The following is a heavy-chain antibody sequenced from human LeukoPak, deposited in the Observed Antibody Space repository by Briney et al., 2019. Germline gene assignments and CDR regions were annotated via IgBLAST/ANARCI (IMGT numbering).Heavy chain of an antibody. J-gene: IGHJ4*02. D-gene: IGHD6-19*01. CDR3: ARVARLVRFYYYFDY. CDR2: IIPIFGTA. CDR1: GGTFSSYA. Sequence: SVKVSCKASGGTFSSYAISWVRQAPGQGLEWMGGIIPIFGTANYAQKFQGRVTITTDKSTSTAYMELSSLKSEDTAVYYCARVARLVRFYYYFDYWGQGTLVTVSS. V-gene: IGHV1-69*05.